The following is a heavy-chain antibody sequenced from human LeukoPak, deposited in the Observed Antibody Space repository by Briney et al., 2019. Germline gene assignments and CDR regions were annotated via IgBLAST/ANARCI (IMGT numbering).Heavy chain of an antibody. CDR2: ISGSGGST. CDR3: AKEDNGDYDAFDI. CDR1: RFTFSSYA. Sequence: PGGSLRLSCAASRFTFSSYAMSWVRQAPGKGLEWVSAISGSGGSTYYADSVKGRFTISRDNSKNTLYLQMTSLRAEDTAVYYCAKEDNGDYDAFDIWGQGTMVTVSS. J-gene: IGHJ3*02. V-gene: IGHV3-23*01. D-gene: IGHD4-17*01.